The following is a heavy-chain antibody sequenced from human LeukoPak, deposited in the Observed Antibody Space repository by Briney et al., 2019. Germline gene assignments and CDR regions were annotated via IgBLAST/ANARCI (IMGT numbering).Heavy chain of an antibody. CDR1: GGSISSYY. CDR2: IYYSGST. V-gene: IGHV4-59*01. J-gene: IGHJ4*02. Sequence: PSETLSLTCTVSGGSISSYYWSWIRQPPGKGLEWIGYIYYSGSTNYNPSLKSRVTISVDTSKNQFSLKLSSVTAADTAVYYRARDVDSSGYYLDYWGQGTLVTVSS. D-gene: IGHD3-22*01. CDR3: ARDVDSSGYYLDY.